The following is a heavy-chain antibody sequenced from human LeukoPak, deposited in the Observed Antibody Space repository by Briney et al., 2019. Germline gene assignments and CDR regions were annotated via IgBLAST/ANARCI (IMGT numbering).Heavy chain of an antibody. D-gene: IGHD6-19*01. J-gene: IGHJ3*02. CDR3: AKAVAGAFDI. CDR2: IYHSGST. CDR1: GGSISSGGYY. Sequence: SQTLSLTCTVSGGSISSGGYYWSWIRQPPGKGLEWIGYIYHSGSTYYNPSLKSRVTISVDRSKNQFSLKLSSVTAADTAVYYCAKAVAGAFDIWGQGTMVTVSS. V-gene: IGHV4-30-2*01.